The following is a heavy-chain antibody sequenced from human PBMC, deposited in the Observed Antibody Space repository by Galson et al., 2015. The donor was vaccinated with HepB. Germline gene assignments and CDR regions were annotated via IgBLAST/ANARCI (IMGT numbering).Heavy chain of an antibody. CDR2: TYYRSKWYN. J-gene: IGHJ3*02. Sequence: CAISGDSVSSNSAAWNWIRQSPSRGLEWLGRTYYRSKWYNDYAVSVKSRITINPDTSKNQFSLQLNSVTPEDTAVYYCARDHSSGITIFGVISSAFDTWGQGTMVTVSS. D-gene: IGHD3-3*01. V-gene: IGHV6-1*01. CDR1: GDSVSSNSAA. CDR3: ARDHSSGITIFGVISSAFDT.